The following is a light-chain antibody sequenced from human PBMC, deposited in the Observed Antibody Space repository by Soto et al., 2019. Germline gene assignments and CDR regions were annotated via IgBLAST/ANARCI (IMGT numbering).Light chain of an antibody. Sequence: QSVLTQSPSASGTPGQRVTISCSGSASTIGRNYVYWYQQLPGTVPKLLIYRNSQRPSGVPDRFSGSKSGTSASLAISGLRSEDEADYYCAAWDDNLSGLYVFGAGTKVTVL. CDR2: RNS. V-gene: IGLV1-47*01. J-gene: IGLJ1*01. CDR1: ASTIGRNY. CDR3: AAWDDNLSGLYV.